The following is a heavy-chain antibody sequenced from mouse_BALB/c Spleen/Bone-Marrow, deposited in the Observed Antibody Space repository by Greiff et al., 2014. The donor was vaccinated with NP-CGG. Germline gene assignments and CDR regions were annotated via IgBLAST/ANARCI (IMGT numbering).Heavy chain of an antibody. J-gene: IGHJ4*01. CDR2: IDPANGNT. V-gene: IGHV14-3*02. CDR3: ARVKLWSYAMDY. D-gene: IGHD1-1*02. CDR1: GFNIKDTY. Sequence: VQLKESGAELVKPGASVKLSCTASGFNIKDTYMHWVKQRPEQGLEWIGRIDPANGNTKYDPKFQGKATITADTSSNTAYLQLSSPTSEDTAVYYCARVKLWSYAMDYWGQGTSVTVSS.